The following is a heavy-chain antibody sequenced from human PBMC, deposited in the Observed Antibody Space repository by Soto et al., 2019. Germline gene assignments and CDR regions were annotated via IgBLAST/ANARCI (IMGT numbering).Heavy chain of an antibody. J-gene: IGHJ4*02. CDR2: IIPIFGTA. D-gene: IGHD2-15*01. Sequence: ASVKVCCKSSGGTFSSYAISWARQAPGQGLEWMGGIIPIFGTANYAQKFQGRVTITADESTSTAYMELSSLRSEDTAVYYCATRGSDCSGGSCYRYYFDYWGQGTLVTVSS. CDR3: ATRGSDCSGGSCYRYYFDY. CDR1: GGTFSSYA. V-gene: IGHV1-69*13.